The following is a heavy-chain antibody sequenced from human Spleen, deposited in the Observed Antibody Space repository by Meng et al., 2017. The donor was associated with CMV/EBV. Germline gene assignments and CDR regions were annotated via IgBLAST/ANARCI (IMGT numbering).Heavy chain of an antibody. CDR3: ARVPPPHYYDTSGPFDY. J-gene: IGHJ4*02. D-gene: IGHD3-22*01. CDR2: ISAYNGDT. Sequence: ASVKVSCKASGYTFTGYYMHWVRQAPGQGLEWMGWISAYNGDTLYAQKFQGRVSMTTDTSTSTAYMEVRSLKSDDTAVYFCARVPPPHYYDTSGPFDYWGQGTLVTVSS. CDR1: GYTFTGYY. V-gene: IGHV1-18*04.